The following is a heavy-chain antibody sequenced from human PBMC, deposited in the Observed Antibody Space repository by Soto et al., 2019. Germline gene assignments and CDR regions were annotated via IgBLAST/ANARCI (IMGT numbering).Heavy chain of an antibody. J-gene: IGHJ4*02. V-gene: IGHV3-33*01. Sequence: GGSLRLSCAASGFTFSHYGMHGVRQAPGKGLEWVADIWSDGSKSYYSDSVRGRFTISREDSENTLYLQMNNLRAEDTAEYHCARDLSYGSLDFANWGQGTLVTVSS. CDR1: GFTFSHYG. CDR2: IWSDGSKS. CDR3: ARDLSYGSLDFAN. D-gene: IGHD3-10*01.